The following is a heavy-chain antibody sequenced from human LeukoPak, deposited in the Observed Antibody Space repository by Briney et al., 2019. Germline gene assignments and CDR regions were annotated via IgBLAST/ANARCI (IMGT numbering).Heavy chain of an antibody. Sequence: PSETLSLTCAVYGGSFRGYYWSWIRQPPGKGLEWIGEINHSGSTNYTSSLKSRVTISLDTSMKKFSLKLNSVTAADAAVYYCASTERCSTTCPLDYWGQGTLVTVSS. D-gene: IGHD2-2*01. CDR3: ASTERCSTTCPLDY. CDR1: GGSFRGYY. V-gene: IGHV4-34*01. J-gene: IGHJ4*02. CDR2: INHSGST.